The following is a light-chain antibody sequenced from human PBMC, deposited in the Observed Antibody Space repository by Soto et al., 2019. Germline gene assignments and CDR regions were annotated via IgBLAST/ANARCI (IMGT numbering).Light chain of an antibody. J-gene: IGLJ1*01. Sequence: QPVLTQPASVSGSPGQSITIYCTGTSSDVGGYEFVSWFQQHPGKAPKLIIYEVSNRPSGISNRFSGSKSGNTASLTISGLQAEDEADYYCSSYTRSDTRVFGTGTKLTVL. CDR2: EVS. CDR1: SSDVGGYEF. CDR3: SSYTRSDTRV. V-gene: IGLV2-14*01.